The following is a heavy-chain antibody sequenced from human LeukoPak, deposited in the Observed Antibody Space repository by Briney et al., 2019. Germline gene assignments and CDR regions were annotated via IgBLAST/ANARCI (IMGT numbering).Heavy chain of an antibody. J-gene: IGHJ4*02. CDR2: ISAYNGNT. D-gene: IGHD3-9*01. Sequence: GASVKVSCKASGYTFTSYGISWVRQAPGQGLEWMGWISAYNGNTNYAQKLQGRVTMTTDTSTSTAYMELRSLRSDDTAVYYCARVGSLQLRYFDWLESRYFDYWGQGTLVTVSS. V-gene: IGHV1-18*01. CDR1: GYTFTSYG. CDR3: ARVGSLQLRYFDWLESRYFDY.